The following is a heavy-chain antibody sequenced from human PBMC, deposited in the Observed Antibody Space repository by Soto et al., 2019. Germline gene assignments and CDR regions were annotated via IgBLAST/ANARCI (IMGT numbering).Heavy chain of an antibody. V-gene: IGHV4-31*03. CDR2: IYYSGST. J-gene: IGHJ6*02. Sequence: TSETLSLTCTVSGGSISSGGYYWSWIRQHPGKGLEWIGYIYYSGSTYYNPSLKSRVTISVDTSKNQFSLKLSSVTAADTAVYYCARDRRIVVVPAAIEMGPSSHYYYYYGMDVWGQGTTVTVSS. D-gene: IGHD2-2*02. CDR3: ARDRRIVVVPAAIEMGPSSHYYYYYGMDV. CDR1: GGSISSGGYY.